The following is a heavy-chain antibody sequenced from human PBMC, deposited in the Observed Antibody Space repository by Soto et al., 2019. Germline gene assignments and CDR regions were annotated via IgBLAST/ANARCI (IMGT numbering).Heavy chain of an antibody. D-gene: IGHD3-9*01. CDR3: FTIPSAATSCAIVSRYHFAYGLVV. J-gene: IGHJ6*02. CDR2: IKSKTDGGTT. Sequence: GGSLRLSCAASGVTFSNAWMNWVRQAPGKGLEWVGRIKSKTDGGTTDYAAPVKGRFTISRDDSKNTLYLQMNSLKTEDTAVYHCFTIPSAATSCAIVSRYHFAYGLVVWGPGATVTVFS. V-gene: IGHV3-15*07. CDR1: GVTFSNAW.